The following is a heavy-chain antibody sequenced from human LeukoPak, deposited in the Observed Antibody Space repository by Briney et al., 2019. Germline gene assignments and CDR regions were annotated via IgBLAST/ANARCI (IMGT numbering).Heavy chain of an antibody. V-gene: IGHV3-64*01. CDR2: ISSNGGST. D-gene: IGHD1-26*01. Sequence: GGSLRLSCAASGFTFSIYAMHWLRQAPGKGLEYVSFISSNGGSTYYANSVKGRFTISRDNSKNTLYLQMGSLSAEDMAVYYCARDGTDYWGQGTLVTVSS. CDR1: GFTFSIYA. CDR3: ARDGTDY. J-gene: IGHJ4*02.